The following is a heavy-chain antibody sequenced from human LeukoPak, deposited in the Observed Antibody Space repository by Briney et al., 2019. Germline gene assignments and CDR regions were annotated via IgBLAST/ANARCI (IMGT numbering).Heavy chain of an antibody. CDR3: ARLDRGYSYGMNLDY. CDR1: GYSFTSYW. CDR2: IYPGDSDT. Sequence: GESLKISCKGSGYSFTSYWIGRVRQMPGKGLEWMGIIYPGDSDTRYSPSFQGQVTISADKSISTAYLQWSSLKASDTAMYYCARLDRGYSYGMNLDYWGQGTLVTVSS. V-gene: IGHV5-51*01. J-gene: IGHJ4*02. D-gene: IGHD5-18*01.